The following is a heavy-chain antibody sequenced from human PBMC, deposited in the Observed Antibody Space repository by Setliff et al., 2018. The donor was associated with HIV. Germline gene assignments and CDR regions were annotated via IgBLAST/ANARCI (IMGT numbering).Heavy chain of an antibody. J-gene: IGHJ4*02. Sequence: SETLSLTCIVSGVSTISSSSSYYWGWIRQPPGKGLEWIGAISYGGITYYNPSLTSRVTISVDTSKNQFSLKVTSVTAADTAVYYCARVPGRDYYDTSGDFDYWGLGTLVTVSS. CDR1: GVSTISSSSSYY. CDR3: ARVPGRDYYDTSGDFDY. D-gene: IGHD3-22*01. CDR2: ISYGGIT. V-gene: IGHV4-39*07.